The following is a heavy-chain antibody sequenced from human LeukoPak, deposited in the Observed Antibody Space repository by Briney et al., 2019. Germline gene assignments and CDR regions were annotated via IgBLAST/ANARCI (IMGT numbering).Heavy chain of an antibody. CDR3: AKDKSHSSWTSRYYYYALDV. CDR1: GFTFDEYA. J-gene: IGHJ6*02. CDR2: ISWNSGII. V-gene: IGHV3-9*01. Sequence: GRSLRLSCAASGFTFDEYAIHWVRQAPGKGLEWVSGISWNSGIIGYADSVKGRFTISRDNAKNSLYLQMNSLRAEDTALYYCAKDKSHSSWTSRYYYYALDVWGQGTTVTVSS. D-gene: IGHD6-19*01.